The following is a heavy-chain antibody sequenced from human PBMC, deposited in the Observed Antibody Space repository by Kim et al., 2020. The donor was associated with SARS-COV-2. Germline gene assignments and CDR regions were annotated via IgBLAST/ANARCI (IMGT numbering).Heavy chain of an antibody. CDR1: GYTFTSYA. D-gene: IGHD2-2*03. Sequence: ASVKVSCKASGYTFTSYAMNWVRQAPGQGLEWMGWINTNTGNPTYAQGFTGRFVFSSDTSVSTAYLQISSLKAEDTAVYYCASSWISHYYYGMDVWGQGTTVTVSS. J-gene: IGHJ6*02. CDR2: INTNTGNP. CDR3: ASSWISHYYYGMDV. V-gene: IGHV7-4-1*02.